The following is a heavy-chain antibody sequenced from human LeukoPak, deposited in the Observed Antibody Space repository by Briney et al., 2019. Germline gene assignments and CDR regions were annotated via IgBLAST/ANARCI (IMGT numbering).Heavy chain of an antibody. CDR3: ARDLEAVAVAGKGY. D-gene: IGHD6-19*01. CDR1: GCTFSSYA. J-gene: IGHJ4*02. CDR2: IIPIFGTA. V-gene: IGHV1-69*13. Sequence: SVKVSCKASGCTFSSYAISWVRQAPGQGLEWMGGIIPIFGTANYAQKFQGRVTITADESTSTAYMELSSLRSEDTAVYYCARDLEAVAVAGKGYWGQGTLVTVSS.